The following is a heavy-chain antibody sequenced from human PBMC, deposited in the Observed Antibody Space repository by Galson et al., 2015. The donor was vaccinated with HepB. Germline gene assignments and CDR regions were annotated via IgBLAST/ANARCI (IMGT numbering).Heavy chain of an antibody. Sequence: SLSIACAASGFTFDDYAMLWVRQSPRLGLVGVSGIRWSSGSIGYADSVKGRFTISRDNAKNSLYLQMNSLRAEDTALYYCAKADWYYDFWSGQTSGAFDIWGQGTMVTVSS. CDR2: IRWSSGSI. J-gene: IGHJ3*02. CDR3: AKADWYYDFWSGQTSGAFDI. CDR1: GFTFDDYA. D-gene: IGHD3-3*01. V-gene: IGHV3-9*01.